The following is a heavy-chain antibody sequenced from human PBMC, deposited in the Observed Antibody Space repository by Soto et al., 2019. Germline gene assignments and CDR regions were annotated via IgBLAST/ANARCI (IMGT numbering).Heavy chain of an antibody. CDR1: GFTFSNAW. V-gene: IGHV3-15*07. D-gene: IGHD3-10*01. CDR2: IKSKTDGGTT. Sequence: EVQLVESGGGLVKPGGSLRLSCAASGFTFSNAWMNWVRQAPGKGLEWVGRIKSKTDGGTTDYAAPVKGRFTISRDDSINTLYLQMNSLKTEDTAVYYCTTGGNVLLNWYCDLWGRGTLVTVSS. CDR3: TTGGNVLLNWYCDL. J-gene: IGHJ2*01.